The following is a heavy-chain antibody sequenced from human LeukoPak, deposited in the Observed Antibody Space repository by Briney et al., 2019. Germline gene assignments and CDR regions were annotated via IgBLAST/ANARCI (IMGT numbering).Heavy chain of an antibody. CDR2: IIPILGIA. CDR1: GGTFSSYA. Sequence: SVKVSCKASGGTFSSYAISWVRQAPGQGLEWMGGIIPILGIANYAQKFQGRVTITADKSTSTAYMELSSLRSEDTAVYYCARVKGEVGEEGIDYWGQGTLVTVSS. D-gene: IGHD1-26*01. CDR3: ARVKGEVGEEGIDY. V-gene: IGHV1-69*10. J-gene: IGHJ4*02.